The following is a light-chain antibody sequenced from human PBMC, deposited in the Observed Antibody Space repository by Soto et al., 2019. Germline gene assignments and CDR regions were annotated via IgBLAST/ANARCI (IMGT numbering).Light chain of an antibody. V-gene: IGLV2-14*01. J-gene: IGLJ2*01. Sequence: QSALTQPASVSGSPGQSITISCTGTSSDVGGYNYVSWYQQHPGKAPKLMIYDVSNRPSGVSNRFSGSKSGNTASLTISGLQPEDEADYYCSSYTSSSTQVVFGGGTKVTVL. CDR2: DVS. CDR1: SSDVGGYNY. CDR3: SSYTSSSTQVV.